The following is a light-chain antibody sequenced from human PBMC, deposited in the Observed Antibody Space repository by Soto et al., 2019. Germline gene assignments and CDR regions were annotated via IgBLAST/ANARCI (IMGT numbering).Light chain of an antibody. CDR1: SSDVGGYNY. Sequence: QSALTQPRSVSGSPGQSVTISCTGTSSDVGGYNYVSWYQQHPGKAPKLMIYDVSKRPSGVPDRFSGSKSGNTASLTISGLQAEDEADYYCCSYAGSYTHYVFGPGTKLTGL. J-gene: IGLJ1*01. V-gene: IGLV2-11*01. CDR2: DVS. CDR3: CSYAGSYTHYV.